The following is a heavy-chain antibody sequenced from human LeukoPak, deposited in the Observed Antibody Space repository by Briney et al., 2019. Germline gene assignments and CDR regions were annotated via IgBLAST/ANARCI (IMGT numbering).Heavy chain of an antibody. Sequence: PSETLSLTCAVYGGSFSGYYWSWIRQPPGKGLEWIGEINHSGSTNYNPSLKSRVTISVDTSKSQFSLKLSSVTAADTAVYYCANHYYGSGSYSHYYYYGMDVWGQGTTVTVSS. V-gene: IGHV4-34*01. D-gene: IGHD3-10*01. CDR1: GGSFSGYY. J-gene: IGHJ6*02. CDR3: ANHYYGSGSYSHYYYYGMDV. CDR2: INHSGST.